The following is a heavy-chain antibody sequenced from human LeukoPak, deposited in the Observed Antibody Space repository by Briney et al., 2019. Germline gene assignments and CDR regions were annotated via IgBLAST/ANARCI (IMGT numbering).Heavy chain of an antibody. V-gene: IGHV4-34*01. CDR1: GGSFSGYY. J-gene: IGHJ4*02. CDR2: INHSGST. Sequence: SETLSLTCAVYGGSFSGYYWSWIRQPPGKGLEWIGEINHSGSTNYNPSLKSRVTISVDTSKNQFSLKLSSVTAADTAVYYCARGNPLITIFGVVRGISENYFDYWGQGTLVTVSS. CDR3: ARGNPLITIFGVVRGISENYFDY. D-gene: IGHD3-3*01.